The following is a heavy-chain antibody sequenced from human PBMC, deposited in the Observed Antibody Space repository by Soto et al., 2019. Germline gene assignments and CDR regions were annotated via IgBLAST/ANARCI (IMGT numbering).Heavy chain of an antibody. V-gene: IGHV4-59*01. CDR1: GGSISSYY. Sequence: PSETLSLTCTVSGGSISSYYWSWIRQPPGKGLEWIGYIYYSGSTNYNTSLKSRVTISVDTSKNQFSLKLSSVTAADTAVYYCARWTKDRSHLNHRNRDQFMTAIDAFDIWGQGTMVTVSS. CDR3: ARWTKDRSHLNHRNRDQFMTAIDAFDI. J-gene: IGHJ3*02. D-gene: IGHD3-16*01. CDR2: IYYSGST.